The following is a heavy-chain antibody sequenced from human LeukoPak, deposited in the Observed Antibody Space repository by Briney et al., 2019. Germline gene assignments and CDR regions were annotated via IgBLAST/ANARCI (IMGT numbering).Heavy chain of an antibody. J-gene: IGHJ3*02. CDR3: ARDGRVGATRLNI. CDR1: GFTLSSNY. CDR2: IYSDDST. V-gene: IGHV3-66*02. Sequence: GGSPRLSCAASGFTLSSNYMSWVRQAPGKGLEWVSVIYSDDSTYYADSVRGRFTISRDNSKNTLYLQMNSLRAEDTAVYYCARDGRVGATRLNIWGQGTMVTVSS. D-gene: IGHD1-26*01.